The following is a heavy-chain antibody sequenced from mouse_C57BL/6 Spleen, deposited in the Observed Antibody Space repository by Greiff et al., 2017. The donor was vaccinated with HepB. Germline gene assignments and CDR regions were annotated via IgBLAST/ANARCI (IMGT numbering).Heavy chain of an antibody. CDR1: GFSLTSYG. J-gene: IGHJ4*01. D-gene: IGHD4-1*01. Sequence: VMLVESGPGLVQPSQSLSITCTVSGFSLTSYGVHWVRQSPGKGLEWLGVIWRGGSTDYNAAFMSRLSITKDNSKSQVFFKMNSLQADDTAIYYCAKNGLTGTRYAMDYWGQGTSVTVSS. CDR2: IWRGGST. CDR3: AKNGLTGTRYAMDY. V-gene: IGHV2-5*01.